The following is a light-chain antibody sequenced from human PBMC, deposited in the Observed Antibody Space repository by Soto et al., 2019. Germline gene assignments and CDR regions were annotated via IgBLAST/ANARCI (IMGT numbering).Light chain of an antibody. CDR1: QAIYSSL. J-gene: IGKJ5*01. CDR2: GAS. Sequence: ETVLTQSPATRSLPPGKGAPFSSMAAQAIYSSLLAWYQQKPGQAPRLLIHGASSRATGIPARFSGSGSGTDFTLSISRLEVEDFAVYHCQQYGNAPINFGQGTQLEIK. CDR3: QQYGNAPIN. V-gene: IGKV3-20*01.